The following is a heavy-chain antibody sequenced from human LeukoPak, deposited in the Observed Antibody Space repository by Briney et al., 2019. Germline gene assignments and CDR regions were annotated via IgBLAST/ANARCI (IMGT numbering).Heavy chain of an antibody. CDR3: ARAKPKNMVRGLIMRRESRYYFDY. CDR2: ISSSSSYI. D-gene: IGHD3-10*01. CDR1: GFTFSSYS. V-gene: IGHV3-21*04. J-gene: IGHJ4*02. Sequence: GGSLRLSCAASGFTFSSYSMSWVRQAPGKGLEWVSSISSSSSYIYYADSVKGRFTISRDNAKNSLYLQMNSLRAEDTAVYYCARAKPKNMVRGLIMRRESRYYFDYWGQGTLVTVSS.